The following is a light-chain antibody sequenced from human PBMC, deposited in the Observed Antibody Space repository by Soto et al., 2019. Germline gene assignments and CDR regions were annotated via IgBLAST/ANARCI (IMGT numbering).Light chain of an antibody. Sequence: QSVLTQPPSASGTPGQRVTISCSGSSSNIGSKYVYWYQQLPGTAPKLLIYRNDQRPSGVPDRFSGSKSGTSASLAISGLRSEDWADYYCAAWDASLSGWVFGGGPKLTVL. V-gene: IGLV1-47*01. J-gene: IGLJ3*02. CDR1: SSNIGSKY. CDR3: AAWDASLSGWV. CDR2: RND.